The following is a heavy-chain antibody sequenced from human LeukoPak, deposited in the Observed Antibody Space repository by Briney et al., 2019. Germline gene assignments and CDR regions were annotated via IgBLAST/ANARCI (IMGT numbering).Heavy chain of an antibody. CDR3: ARKYNWNYLD. CDR1: GYSISSGYY. Sequence: SETLSLTCAVSGYSISSGYYWGWIRQPPGKGLEWIGSIYHRGSTYYNPSLKSRVTISVDTSKNQFSLKVSSVTAADTAVYYCARKYNWNYLDWGQGTLVTVSS. V-gene: IGHV4-38-2*01. D-gene: IGHD1-7*01. J-gene: IGHJ4*02. CDR2: IYHRGST.